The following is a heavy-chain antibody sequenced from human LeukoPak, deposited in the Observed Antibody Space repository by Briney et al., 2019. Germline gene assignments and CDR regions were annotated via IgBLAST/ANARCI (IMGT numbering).Heavy chain of an antibody. V-gene: IGHV3-30*02. CDR3: ARGRIAAAGTSSFPWFDP. CDR1: GFTFSSYG. D-gene: IGHD6-13*01. J-gene: IGHJ5*02. Sequence: GGSLRLSCAASGFTFSSYGMHWVRQAPGKGLEWVAFIRYDGSNKYYADSVKGRFTISRDNSKNTLYLQMNSLRAEDTAVYYCARGRIAAAGTSSFPWFDPWGQGTLVTVSS. CDR2: IRYDGSNK.